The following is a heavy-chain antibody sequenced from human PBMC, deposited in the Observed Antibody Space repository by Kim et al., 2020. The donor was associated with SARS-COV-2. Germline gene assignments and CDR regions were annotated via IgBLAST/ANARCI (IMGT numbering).Heavy chain of an antibody. J-gene: IGHJ3*02. D-gene: IGHD3-22*01. Sequence: KGRFTTSRDNSKNTLYLQMNSLRAEDTAVYYCAKDSGGYDSRRRPNAFDIWGQGTMVTVSS. V-gene: IGHV3-23*01. CDR3: AKDSGGYDSRRRPNAFDI.